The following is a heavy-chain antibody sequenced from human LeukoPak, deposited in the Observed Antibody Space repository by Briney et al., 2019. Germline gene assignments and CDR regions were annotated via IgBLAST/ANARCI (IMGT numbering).Heavy chain of an antibody. D-gene: IGHD7-27*01. V-gene: IGHV1-2*02. J-gene: IGHJ4*02. CDR3: ARAETGDGVGILY. CDR1: GYTFTGYY. CDR2: INPNSGGT. Sequence: ASVKVSCKASGYTFTGYYMHWVRQAPGQGLEWMGWINPNSGGTNYAQKFQGRVTMTRDTSISTAYTELSRLRSDDTAVYYCARAETGDGVGILYWGQGTLVTVSS.